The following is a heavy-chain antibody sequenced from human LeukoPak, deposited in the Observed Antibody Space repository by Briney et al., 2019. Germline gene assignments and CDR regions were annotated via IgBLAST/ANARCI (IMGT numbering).Heavy chain of an antibody. V-gene: IGHV3-23*01. J-gene: IGHJ4*02. CDR3: AKWGDYDILTSYYVPDY. D-gene: IGHD3-9*01. Sequence: GTSLRLSCVASGFTFTNYAMSWVRQAPGKGLESVSAITGSDGTSHYADSVKGRFTISRDNSKNTLYLQVNSLRAEDTAVYYCAKWGDYDILTSYYVPDYWGQGTLVTVSS. CDR2: ITGSDGTS. CDR1: GFTFTNYA.